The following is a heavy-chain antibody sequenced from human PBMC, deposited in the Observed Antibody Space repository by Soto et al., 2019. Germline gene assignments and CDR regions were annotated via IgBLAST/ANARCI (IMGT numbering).Heavy chain of an antibody. J-gene: IGHJ6*02. CDR2: IMPVFHTT. D-gene: IGHD6-25*01. Sequence: QVQLVQSGAEVKKPGSSVKVSCQASGGTFNNFAFTWVRQAPGQGLEWLGGIMPVFHTTNIAQTFQDRITVIADDIKNTVYMKMTSLRFDDTAVYYCATATISPVSATLYHYGMDVWGQGTTVTVYS. CDR1: GGTFNNFA. CDR3: ATATISPVSATLYHYGMDV. V-gene: IGHV1-69*01.